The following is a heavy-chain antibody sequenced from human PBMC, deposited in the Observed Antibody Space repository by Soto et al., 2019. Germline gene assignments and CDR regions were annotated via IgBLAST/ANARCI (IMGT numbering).Heavy chain of an antibody. D-gene: IGHD4-17*01. J-gene: IGHJ3*02. CDR2: ISWNSGSI. Sequence: GGSLRLSCAASGFTFDDYAMHWVRQAPGKGLEWVSGISWNSGSIGYADSVKGRFTISRDNAKNSLYLQMNSLRAEDTALYYCAKDLMDGDSQTGNDAFDIWGQGTMVTVSS. CDR3: AKDLMDGDSQTGNDAFDI. CDR1: GFTFDDYA. V-gene: IGHV3-9*01.